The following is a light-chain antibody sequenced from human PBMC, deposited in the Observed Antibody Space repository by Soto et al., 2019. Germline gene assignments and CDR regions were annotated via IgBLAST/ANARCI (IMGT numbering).Light chain of an antibody. Sequence: EIVCMPSPGTLSLSPGERVTLSCRASQSFSSSYLAWYQQRPGQAPRLLIYAASSRATGIPDRFSGSGSGTDFTLSISRLETEDFAVYYCQQYGSTPWTFGQGTKGDIK. CDR1: QSFSSSY. V-gene: IGKV3-20*01. J-gene: IGKJ1*01. CDR3: QQYGSTPWT. CDR2: AAS.